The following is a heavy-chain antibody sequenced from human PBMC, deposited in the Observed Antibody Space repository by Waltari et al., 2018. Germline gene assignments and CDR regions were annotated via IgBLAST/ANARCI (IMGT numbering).Heavy chain of an antibody. CDR2: IWYDGSKK. V-gene: IGHV3-33*01. Sequence: QEKLVESGGGVVQSGMSLKLSCEASGFSFTNQCLHWGRQAPGKGLEWVAIIWYDGSKKYYADSVKGRFDISRDNSRNTLYLQMDSLRAEDTAVYFCARDQYGESFYYAMNVWGQGTAVTVSS. J-gene: IGHJ6*02. CDR1: GFSFTNQC. CDR3: ARDQYGESFYYAMNV. D-gene: IGHD1-26*01.